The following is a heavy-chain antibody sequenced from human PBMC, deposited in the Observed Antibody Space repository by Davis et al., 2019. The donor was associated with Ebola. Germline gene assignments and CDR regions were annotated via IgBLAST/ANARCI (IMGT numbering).Heavy chain of an antibody. CDR1: GFSLGSYA. Sequence: PGGSLRLSCEASGFSLGSYAMSWVRQAPGKGLEWVSGIGYSGGSSYNAESVKGRFTISRDNANNTLFLQMSSLRAEDTAVYYCAGRWGDYFDYWGQGSLVTVSS. D-gene: IGHD7-27*01. V-gene: IGHV3-23*01. CDR3: AGRWGDYFDY. J-gene: IGHJ4*02. CDR2: IGYSGGSS.